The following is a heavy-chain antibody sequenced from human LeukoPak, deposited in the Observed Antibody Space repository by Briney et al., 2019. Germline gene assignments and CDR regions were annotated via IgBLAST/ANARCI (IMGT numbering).Heavy chain of an antibody. V-gene: IGHV4-31*03. Sequence: SETLSLTCTVSGGSISSGAYYWSWIRQHPGKGLEWIGYIYYSGSTYYNSSLKSRVTISVDTSKNQFSLKLSSVTAADTAVYYCARGITYGPFDYWGQGTLVTVSS. CDR3: ARGITYGPFDY. CDR1: GGSISSGAYY. CDR2: IYYSGST. D-gene: IGHD3-10*01. J-gene: IGHJ4*02.